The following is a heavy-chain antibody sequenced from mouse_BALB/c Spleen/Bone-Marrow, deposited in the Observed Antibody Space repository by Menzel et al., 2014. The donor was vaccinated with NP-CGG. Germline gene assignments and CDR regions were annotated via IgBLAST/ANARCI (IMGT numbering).Heavy chain of an antibody. J-gene: IGHJ2*01. CDR3: TRGGNREDDDS. CDR2: ISSGSSTI. CDR1: GFTFSSFG. V-gene: IGHV5-17*02. Sequence: PLQQSGGGLVQPGGSRKLSCAASGFTFSSFGMHWVRQAPEWGLEWVAYISSGSSTIFYADTVKGRFTISRDNPKNTLFLQMTSLRSEDTAMYYCTRGGNREDDDSGRQGTTLTVSS.